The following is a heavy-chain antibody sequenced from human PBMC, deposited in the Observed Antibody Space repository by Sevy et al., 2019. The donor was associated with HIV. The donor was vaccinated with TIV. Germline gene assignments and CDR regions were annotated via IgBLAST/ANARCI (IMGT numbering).Heavy chain of an antibody. J-gene: IGHJ6*02. D-gene: IGHD2-2*01. CDR1: GFTFSNYW. Sequence: GGSLRLSCAASGFTFSNYWMSWVRQAPGKGLEWVANIKQDGSETYHVYSVKGRFTISRDNAKNSLYLQMHSLRVEDTAVYYRARAEGRYHYYYYGMDVWGQGTTVTVSS. V-gene: IGHV3-7*01. CDR3: ARAEGRYHYYYYGMDV. CDR2: IKQDGSET.